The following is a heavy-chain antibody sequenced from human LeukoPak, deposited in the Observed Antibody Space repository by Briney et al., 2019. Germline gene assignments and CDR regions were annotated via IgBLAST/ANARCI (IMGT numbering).Heavy chain of an antibody. J-gene: IGHJ4*02. CDR2: IYYSGST. Sequence: SETLSLTCAVSGGSISSGGYYWSWIRQHPGKGLEWIGYIYYSGSTYYNPSLKSRVTISVDTSKNQFSLKLSSVTAADTAVYYCARGSSSGWYYFDYWGQGTLVTVSS. CDR1: GGSISSGGYY. V-gene: IGHV4-31*11. CDR3: ARGSSSGWYYFDY. D-gene: IGHD6-19*01.